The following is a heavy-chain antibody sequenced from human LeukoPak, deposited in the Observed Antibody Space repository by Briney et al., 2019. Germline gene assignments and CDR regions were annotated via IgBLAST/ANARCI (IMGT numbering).Heavy chain of an antibody. V-gene: IGHV3-7*01. CDR1: GFTFTYYW. Sequence: GGSLRLSCATSGFTFTYYWMNWIRQAPGKGLEWVANINQDGSEKYYVDSVKGRFTISRDYAKKSLYLQMNSLSAEDTAVYYCAELGITMIGGVWGKGTTVTISS. CDR3: AELGITMIGGV. J-gene: IGHJ6*04. D-gene: IGHD3-10*02. CDR2: INQDGSEK.